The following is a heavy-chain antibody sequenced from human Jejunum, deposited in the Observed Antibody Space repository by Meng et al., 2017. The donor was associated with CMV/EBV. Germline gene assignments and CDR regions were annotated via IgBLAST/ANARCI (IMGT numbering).Heavy chain of an antibody. J-gene: IGHJ4*02. CDR1: GGPISSYY. D-gene: IGHD3-10*01. CDR3: ARTLLWFGASYYFDY. V-gene: IGHV4-59*01. CDR2: SYYSGRT. Sequence: GGPISSYYWSWTRQPPGKGLEWIGYSYYSGRTNDNPSLKSRVTISVDTSKNQFSLKLSSVTAADTAVYYCARTLLWFGASYYFDYWGQGTLVTVSS.